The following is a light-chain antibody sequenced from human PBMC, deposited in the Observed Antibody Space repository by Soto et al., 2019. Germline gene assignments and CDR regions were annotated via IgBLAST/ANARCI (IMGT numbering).Light chain of an antibody. CDR3: SSYTGSSTLYV. CDR2: EVT. J-gene: IGLJ1*01. Sequence: QSVLTQPASVSGSPGQSITISCTGTSSDVGAYNYVSWYQQYPGKAPRLMISEVTSRPSGISNRFSGSKSGNSASLTISGLQAEDEADYYCSSYTGSSTLYVFXTGTKATVL. V-gene: IGLV2-14*01. CDR1: SSDVGAYNY.